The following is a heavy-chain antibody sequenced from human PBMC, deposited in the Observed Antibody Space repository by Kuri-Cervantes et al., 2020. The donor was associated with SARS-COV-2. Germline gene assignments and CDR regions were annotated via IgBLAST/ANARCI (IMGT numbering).Heavy chain of an antibody. CDR1: GFTFSSYG. J-gene: IGHJ4*02. Sequence: GESLKISCAASGFTFSSYGMHWVRQAPGKGLEWVAVIWYDGSNKYYADSVKGRFTISRDNSKNTLYLQMNSLRAEDTAVYYCAKSRWQQLSWLDYWGQGTLVTVSS. CDR2: IWYDGSNK. CDR3: AKSRWQQLSWLDY. V-gene: IGHV3-33*06. D-gene: IGHD6-13*01.